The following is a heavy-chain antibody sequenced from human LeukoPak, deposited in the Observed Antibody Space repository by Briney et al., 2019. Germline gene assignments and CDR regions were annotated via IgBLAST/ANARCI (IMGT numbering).Heavy chain of an antibody. Sequence: SETLSLTCAVYGGSFSGYYWSWIRQPPGKGLEWIGEINHSGSTNYNPSLKSRVTISVDTSKNQFSLKLSSVTAADTAVYYCARGYCSSGSCQKWNNWFDPWGQGTLVTVSS. CDR1: GGSFSGYY. CDR2: INHSGST. CDR3: ARGYCSSGSCQKWNNWFDP. J-gene: IGHJ5*02. V-gene: IGHV4-34*01. D-gene: IGHD2-15*01.